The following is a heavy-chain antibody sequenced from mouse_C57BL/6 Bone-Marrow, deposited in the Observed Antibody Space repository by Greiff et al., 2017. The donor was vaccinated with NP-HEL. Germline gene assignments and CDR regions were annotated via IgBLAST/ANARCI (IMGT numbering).Heavy chain of an antibody. CDR2: ISYDGSN. CDR3: ARGRYYAMDY. J-gene: IGHJ4*01. V-gene: IGHV3-6*01. CDR1: GYSITSGYY. Sequence: EESGPGLVKPSQSLSLTCSVTGYSITSGYYWNWIRQFPGNKLEWMGYISYDGSNNYNPSLKNRISITRDTSKNQFFLKLNSVTTEDTATYYCARGRYYAMDYWGQGTSVTVSS.